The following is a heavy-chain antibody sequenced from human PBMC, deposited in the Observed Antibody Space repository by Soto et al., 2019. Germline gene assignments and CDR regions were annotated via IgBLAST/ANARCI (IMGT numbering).Heavy chain of an antibody. Sequence: PSETLPLSSTVSCVSISSSSYYCGWIRQPPGKGLEWIGSIYYSGSTYYNPSLKSRVTISVDTSKNQFSLKLSSVTAAVTAVYYCATGVYRGERNWFEPLGQGTLVTGSS. V-gene: IGHV4-39*01. J-gene: IGHJ5*02. CDR1: CVSISSSSYY. D-gene: IGHD1-1*01. CDR3: ATGVYRGERNWFEP. CDR2: IYYSGST.